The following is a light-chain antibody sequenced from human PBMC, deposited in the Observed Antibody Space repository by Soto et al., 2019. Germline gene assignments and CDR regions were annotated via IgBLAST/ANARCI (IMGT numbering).Light chain of an antibody. CDR3: SSYAGSYTFDV. CDR2: DVS. J-gene: IGLJ1*01. CDR1: SSDVCGYNY. V-gene: IGLV2-11*01. Sequence: QSALTQPRSVSGSPGQSVTISCTGTSSDVCGYNYVSWYQQHPGKAPKLMIYDVSKRPSGVPDRFSGSKSGNTASLTISGLQAEDKADYYCSSYAGSYTFDVFGTGTKVTVL.